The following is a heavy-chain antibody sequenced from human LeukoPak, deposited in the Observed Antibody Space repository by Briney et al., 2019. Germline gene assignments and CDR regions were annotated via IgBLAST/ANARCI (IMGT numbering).Heavy chain of an antibody. V-gene: IGHV4-34*01. CDR2: INHSGST. J-gene: IGHJ4*02. D-gene: IGHD5-12*01. Sequence: KPSETLSLTCAVYGGSFSGYYWSWIRQPPGKGLEWIGEINHSGSTNYNPSLKSRVTISVDTSKNQFSLKLSSVTAADTAVYYCARRDIVATIDYWGQGTLVTVSS. CDR3: ARRDIVATIDY. CDR1: GGSFSGYY.